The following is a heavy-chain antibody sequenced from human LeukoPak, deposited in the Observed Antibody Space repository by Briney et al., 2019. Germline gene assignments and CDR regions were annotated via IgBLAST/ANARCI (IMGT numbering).Heavy chain of an antibody. CDR2: INPNSGGT. CDR3: ARRAFYSGSYYTFDY. D-gene: IGHD1-26*01. V-gene: IGHV1-2*04. CDR1: GYTFTGYY. J-gene: IGHJ4*02. Sequence: ASVKVSCKASGYTFTGYYMHWVRQAPGQGLEWMGWINPNSGGTNYAQKFQGWVTMTRDTSISTAYMELSRLRSDDTAVYYCARRAFYSGSYYTFDYWGQGTLVTVSS.